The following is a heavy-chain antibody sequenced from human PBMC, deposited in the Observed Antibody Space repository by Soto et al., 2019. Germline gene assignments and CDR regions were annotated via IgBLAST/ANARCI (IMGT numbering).Heavy chain of an antibody. CDR1: GYTLINYP. V-gene: IGHV1-3*01. CDR2: INAGNGDT. J-gene: IGHJ4*02. D-gene: IGHD4-17*01. CDR3: ARLGYDDGDYAPFDY. Sequence: QVHLVQSGAEVKKPGASVKVSCKASGYTLINYPMHWVRQAPGQRLEWMGWINAGNGDTRYSQKFQDRVTITSDTAASTAYMELRSLRSEDTAVYYCARLGYDDGDYAPFDYWGQGTLVTVSS.